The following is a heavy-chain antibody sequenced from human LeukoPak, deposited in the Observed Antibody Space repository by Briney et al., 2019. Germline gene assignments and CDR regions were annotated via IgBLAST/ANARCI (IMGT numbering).Heavy chain of an antibody. J-gene: IGHJ4*02. D-gene: IGHD1-26*01. Sequence: GGSLRLSCAASGFTFTTYAMSWVRQAPGKGLEWVSSITGSGDSTYYADSVKGRFTISRDNSKNTLYLQMSSLRAEDTAVYHCARDGGSYLQPTDYWGQGTLVTVSS. CDR1: GFTFTTYA. CDR3: ARDGGSYLQPTDY. CDR2: ITGSGDST. V-gene: IGHV3-23*01.